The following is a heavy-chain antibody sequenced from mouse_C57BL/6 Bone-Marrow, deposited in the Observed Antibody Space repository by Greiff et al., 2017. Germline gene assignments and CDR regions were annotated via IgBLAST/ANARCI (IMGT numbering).Heavy chain of an antibody. Sequence: VKLVESGAELVKPGASVKISCKASGYAFSSYWMNWVKQRPGKGLEWIGQIYPGDGDTNYNGKFKGKATLTADKSSSTAYMQLSSLTSEDSAVYFCARKDYGNSFAYWGQGTLVTVSA. CDR3: ARKDYGNSFAY. V-gene: IGHV1-80*01. J-gene: IGHJ3*01. D-gene: IGHD2-1*01. CDR1: GYAFSSYW. CDR2: IYPGDGDT.